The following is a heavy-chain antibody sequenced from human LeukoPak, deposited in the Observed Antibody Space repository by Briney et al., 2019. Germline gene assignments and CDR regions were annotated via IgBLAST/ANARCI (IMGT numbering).Heavy chain of an antibody. V-gene: IGHV2-5*08. D-gene: IGHD2-21*02. CDR1: GGSVSSGSYY. CDR2: IYWDDDK. J-gene: IGHJ4*02. Sequence: TLSLTCTVSGGSVSSGSYYWSWIRQPPGKALEWLALIYWDDDKRYSPSLKSRLTITKDTSKNQVVLTMTNMDPVDTATYYCAHRVDCGGDCYAFFDYWGQGTLVTVSS. CDR3: AHRVDCGGDCYAFFDY.